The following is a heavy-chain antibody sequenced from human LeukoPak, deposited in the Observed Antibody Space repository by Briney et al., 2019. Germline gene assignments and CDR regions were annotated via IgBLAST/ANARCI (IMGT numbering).Heavy chain of an antibody. J-gene: IGHJ4*02. V-gene: IGHV1-2*02. CDR3: ARLRFLEWLDY. CDR2: INPNSGGT. D-gene: IGHD3-3*01. CDR1: GYTFTGYY. Sequence: VASVKVPCKASGYTFTGYYMHWVRQAPGQGLEWMGWINPNSGGTNYAQKFQGRVTMTRDTSISTAYMELSRLRSDDTAVYYCARLRFLEWLDYWGQGTLVTVSS.